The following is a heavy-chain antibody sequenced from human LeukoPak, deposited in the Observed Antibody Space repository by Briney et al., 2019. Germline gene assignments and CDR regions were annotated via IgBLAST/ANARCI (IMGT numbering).Heavy chain of an antibody. CDR1: GYSISSGYY. V-gene: IGHV4-38-2*01. Sequence: PSETLSLTCAVSGYSISSGYYWGWIRQPPGKGLEWIASMYHTGTTYYNPSLKSRVTISVATSKNQFSLGLSSVTAADTAVYYCARHRGSQADIVVVPAAIDAFDIWGQGTMVTVSS. J-gene: IGHJ3*02. D-gene: IGHD2-2*02. CDR3: ARHRGSQADIVVVPAAIDAFDI. CDR2: MYHTGTT.